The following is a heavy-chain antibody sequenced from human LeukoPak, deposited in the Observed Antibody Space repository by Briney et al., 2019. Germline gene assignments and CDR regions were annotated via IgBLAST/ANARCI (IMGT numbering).Heavy chain of an antibody. Sequence: GASVKVSCKASGGIFSSYAISWVRQAPGQGLEWMGGIIPIFGTANYAQKFQGRVTITADESTSTAYMELSSLRSEDTAVYYCARDQSSSWSSSGWYYFDYWGQGTLVTVSS. CDR1: GGIFSSYA. CDR3: ARDQSSSWSSSGWYYFDY. J-gene: IGHJ4*02. D-gene: IGHD6-13*01. V-gene: IGHV1-69*01. CDR2: IIPIFGTA.